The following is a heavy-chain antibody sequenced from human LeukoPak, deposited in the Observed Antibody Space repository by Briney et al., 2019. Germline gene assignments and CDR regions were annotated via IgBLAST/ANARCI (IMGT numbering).Heavy chain of an antibody. CDR2: INHSGST. CDR1: GGSFSGYY. D-gene: IGHD2-2*01. V-gene: IGHV4-34*01. J-gene: IGHJ6*03. Sequence: SETLSLTCAVYGGSFSGYYWSWIRQPPGKGLEWIGEINHSGSTNYNPSLKSRVTISVDTSKNQFSLKLSSVTAADTAVYYCATRYCSTTSCYGEDYYYYYMDVWGKGTTVTVSS. CDR3: ATRYCSTTSCYGEDYYYYYMDV.